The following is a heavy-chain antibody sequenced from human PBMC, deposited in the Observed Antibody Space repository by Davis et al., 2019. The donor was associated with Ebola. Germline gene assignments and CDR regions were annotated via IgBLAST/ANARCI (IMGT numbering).Heavy chain of an antibody. CDR3: ARDTVELFYNWFDP. CDR1: GFTFSIYA. Sequence: GESLKISCAASGFTFSIYAMSWVRQAPGKGLEWVSAISSSGSTIYYADFVKGRFTISRDNAKNSLYLQMNSLRAEDTAVYYCARDTVELFYNWFDPWGQGTLVTVSS. D-gene: IGHD1-7*01. V-gene: IGHV3-11*01. CDR2: ISSSGSTI. J-gene: IGHJ5*02.